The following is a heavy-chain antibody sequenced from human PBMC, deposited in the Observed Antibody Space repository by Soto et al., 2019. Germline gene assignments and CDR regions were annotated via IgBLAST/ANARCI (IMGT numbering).Heavy chain of an antibody. CDR1: GGTFSSYS. D-gene: IGHD2-2*01. J-gene: IGHJ4*02. CDR3: ATRGLAVPLFDN. Sequence: SVKVSCKASGGTFSSYSISWVRQAPGQGLEWMGGIIPIFGTANYAQKFQGRVTITADESTSTAYMELSSLRSEDTAVNYCATRGLAVPLFDNWGQGTLVTVSS. CDR2: IIPIFGTA. V-gene: IGHV1-69*13.